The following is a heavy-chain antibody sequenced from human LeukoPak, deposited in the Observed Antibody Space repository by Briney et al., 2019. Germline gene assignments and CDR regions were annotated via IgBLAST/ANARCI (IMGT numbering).Heavy chain of an antibody. V-gene: IGHV3-48*04. CDR3: ARPPPLFYYDSSGGDY. D-gene: IGHD3-22*01. CDR1: GFTFSSYS. Sequence: GGSLRLSCAASGFTFSSYSMNWVRQAPGKGLEWVSYISSSSSTIYYADSVKGRFTISRDNAKNSLYLQMNSLRAEDTAVYYCARPPPLFYYDSSGGDYWGQGTLVTVSS. J-gene: IGHJ4*02. CDR2: ISSSSSTI.